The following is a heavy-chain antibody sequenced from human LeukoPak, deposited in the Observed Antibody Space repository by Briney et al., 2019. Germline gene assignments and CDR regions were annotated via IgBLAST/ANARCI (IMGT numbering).Heavy chain of an antibody. V-gene: IGHV4-30-2*01. CDR3: ARLQYCSGTSCYWFDP. D-gene: IGHD2-2*01. Sequence: MPSETLSLTCDVSGGSISSGLYSWSWIRQPLGKGLEWIGYIYHTGSTYYNPSLKSRVTISVDTSKNQFSLRLSSVTAADTAVYYCARLQYCSGTSCYWFDPWGQGTLVTVSS. CDR1: GGSISSGLYS. CDR2: IYHTGST. J-gene: IGHJ5*02.